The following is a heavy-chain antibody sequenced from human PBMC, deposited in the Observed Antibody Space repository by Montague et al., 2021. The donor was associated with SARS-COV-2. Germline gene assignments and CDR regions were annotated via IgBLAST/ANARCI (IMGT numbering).Heavy chain of an antibody. CDR2: ISSSGSTI. J-gene: IGHJ6*02. CDR3: AATSGDIVVVVAAYYGMDV. D-gene: IGHD2-15*01. V-gene: IGHV3-48*03. Sequence: SLRLSCAASGFTFSSYEMNWVRQAPGKGLEWVSYISSSGSTIYYADSVKGRFTISRDNAKNSLYLQMNSLRAEDTAAYYCAATSGDIVVVVAAYYGMDVWGQGTTVTVSS. CDR1: GFTFSSYE.